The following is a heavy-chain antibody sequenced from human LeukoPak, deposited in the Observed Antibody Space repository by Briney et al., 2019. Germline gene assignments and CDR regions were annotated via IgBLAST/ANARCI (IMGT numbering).Heavy chain of an antibody. CDR2: IDPNTGDT. Sequence: GASVKVSSKASGYTFIGYYMHWVRQAPGQGLEWMGWIDPNTGDTNFAQKFQGRVTMTRDTSIATAYLELSRLNSDDTAVYYCATGSKGLRFNYYFDYWGQGTLVTVSS. CDR3: ATGSKGLRFNYYFDY. J-gene: IGHJ4*02. CDR1: GYTFIGYY. V-gene: IGHV1-2*02. D-gene: IGHD5-12*01.